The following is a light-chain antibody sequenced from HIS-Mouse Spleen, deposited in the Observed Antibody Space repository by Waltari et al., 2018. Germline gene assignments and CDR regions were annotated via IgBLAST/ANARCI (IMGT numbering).Light chain of an antibody. CDR3: YSTDSSGNHRV. Sequence: SYELTQPPSVSVSPGQTARIPCSGDALPTKYAYLYQQKSGPAPVLVIYEDSKRPSGIPERFSGSSSGTMATLTISGAQVEDEADYYCYSTDSSGNHRVFGGGTKLTVL. CDR2: EDS. J-gene: IGLJ2*01. CDR1: ALPTKY. V-gene: IGLV3-10*01.